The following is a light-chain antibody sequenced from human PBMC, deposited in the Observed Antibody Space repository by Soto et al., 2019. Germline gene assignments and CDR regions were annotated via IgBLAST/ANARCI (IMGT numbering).Light chain of an antibody. CDR1: QSVSSN. Sequence: EIVMTQSPATLSVSPGERATLSCRASQSVSSNLAWYQQKPGQAPRLLIYGASTRATGIPARCSGSGSGTEFNLTISSLQYEDFAVYYCQQYNNWPPKYTFGQGTKLEIK. CDR2: GAS. J-gene: IGKJ2*01. CDR3: QQYNNWPPKYT. V-gene: IGKV3-15*01.